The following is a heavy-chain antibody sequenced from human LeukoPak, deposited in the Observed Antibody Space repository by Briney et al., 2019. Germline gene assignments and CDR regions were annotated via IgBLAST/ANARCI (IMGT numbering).Heavy chain of an antibody. V-gene: IGHV4-61*02. D-gene: IGHD4-17*01. CDR3: ASSTTVTTFRY. Sequence: SETLSLTCTVSGGSISSSSYYWGWIRQPPGKGLEWIGRIYTSGSTNYNPSLKSRVTISVDTSKNQFSLKLSSVTAADTAVYYCASSTTVTTFRYWGQGTLVTVSS. CDR1: GGSISSSSYY. J-gene: IGHJ4*02. CDR2: IYTSGST.